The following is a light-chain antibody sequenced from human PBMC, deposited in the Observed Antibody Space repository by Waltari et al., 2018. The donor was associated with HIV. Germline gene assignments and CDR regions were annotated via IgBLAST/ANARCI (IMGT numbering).Light chain of an antibody. CDR1: SSNIGSNT. CDR2: SNN. J-gene: IGLJ1*01. Sequence: QSVLTQPPSASGTPGQRVTISCSGSSSNIGSNTVNWYQQLPGTAPKLRNYSNNRRPSGCPDRFSGSKSGTSASLAISGLQSEDEADYYCAAWDDSLNGPYVFGTGTKVTVL. CDR3: AAWDDSLNGPYV. V-gene: IGLV1-44*01.